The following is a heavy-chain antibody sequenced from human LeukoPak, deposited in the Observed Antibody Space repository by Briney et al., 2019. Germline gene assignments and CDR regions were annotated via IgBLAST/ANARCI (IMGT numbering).Heavy chain of an antibody. V-gene: IGHV3-30*03. CDR2: ISFDGTKK. CDR1: GFTVSSYG. CDR3: ARDSVVSSSGSQYCDL. Sequence: PGGSLRLSCSASGFTVSSYGMHWVRQAPGKGLEWVAVISFDGTKKSYADAVMGRFTISRDNYENTLDLQMNSLTGEDTAVYFCARDSVVSSSGSQYCDLWGGGPRVTVP. J-gene: IGHJ2*01. D-gene: IGHD6-13*01.